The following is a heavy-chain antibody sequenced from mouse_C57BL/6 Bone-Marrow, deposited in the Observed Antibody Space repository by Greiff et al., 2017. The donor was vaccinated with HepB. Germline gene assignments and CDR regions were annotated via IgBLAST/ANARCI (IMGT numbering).Heavy chain of an antibody. J-gene: IGHJ2*01. V-gene: IGHV5-17*01. D-gene: IGHD4-1*01. Sequence: EVKLQESGGGLVKPGGSLKLSCAASGFTFSDYGMHWVRQAPEKGLEWVAYISSGSSTIYYADTVKGRFTISRDNAKNTLFLQMTSLRSEDTAMYYCARRDWEGFDYWGQGTTLTVSS. CDR2: ISSGSSTI. CDR3: ARRDWEGFDY. CDR1: GFTFSDYG.